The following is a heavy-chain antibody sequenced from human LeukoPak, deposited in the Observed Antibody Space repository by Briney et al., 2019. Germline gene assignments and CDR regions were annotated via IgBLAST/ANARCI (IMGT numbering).Heavy chain of an antibody. Sequence: GASVKVSCKASGYAFTRHYMHWVRQAPGQGLEWMGLINPSGSSTIYAQKFQGRVTITADKSTSTAYMELSSLRSEDTAVYYCARDALYYDSSGYPNWFDPWGQGTLVTVSS. V-gene: IGHV1-46*01. CDR1: GYAFTRHY. J-gene: IGHJ5*02. CDR3: ARDALYYDSSGYPNWFDP. D-gene: IGHD3-22*01. CDR2: INPSGSST.